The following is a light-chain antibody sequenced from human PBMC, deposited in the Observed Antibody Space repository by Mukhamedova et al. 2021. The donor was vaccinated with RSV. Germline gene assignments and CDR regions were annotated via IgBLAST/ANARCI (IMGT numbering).Light chain of an antibody. J-gene: IGLJ2*01. CDR3: NSRDINGYSVV. CDR1: SLRNYY. V-gene: IGLV3-19*01. Sequence: ITCQGDSLRNYYATWYQQRPGQAPVVVFYGENKRASGIPDRFSGSNSGDTASLTITGAQAEDEADYYCNSRDINGYSVVFGGGT. CDR2: GEN.